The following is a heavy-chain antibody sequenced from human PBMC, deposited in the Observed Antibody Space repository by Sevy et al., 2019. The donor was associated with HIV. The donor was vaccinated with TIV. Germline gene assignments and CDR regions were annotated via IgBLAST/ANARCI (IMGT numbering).Heavy chain of an antibody. J-gene: IGHJ6*02. Sequence: GGSLRLSCAASEFTFSSYWMSWVRQAPGKGLEWVANIKRDGSEKYYVASVKGRFTISRDNDKTSLYLQMNSLRDEDTTVYYCARDCNSATCLWGLDVWGPGTTVTVSS. CDR1: EFTFSSYW. CDR3: ARDCNSATCLWGLDV. V-gene: IGHV3-7*03. CDR2: IKRDGSEK. D-gene: IGHD1-26*01.